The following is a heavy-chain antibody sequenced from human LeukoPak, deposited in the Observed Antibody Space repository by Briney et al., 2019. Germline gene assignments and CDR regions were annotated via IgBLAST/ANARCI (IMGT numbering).Heavy chain of an antibody. J-gene: IGHJ6*02. D-gene: IGHD6-13*01. CDR2: ISSSGNTV. Sequence: GGSLRLSCAASGFTFSSYEVNWVRQAPGKGLEWVSYISSSGNTVYYADSVKGRFTISRDNAKNSLFLQMSSLRAEDTAVYYCARGIAAAGKGSYYYYYGMDVWGQGTTVTVSS. CDR1: GFTFSSYE. V-gene: IGHV3-48*03. CDR3: ARGIAAAGKGSYYYYYGMDV.